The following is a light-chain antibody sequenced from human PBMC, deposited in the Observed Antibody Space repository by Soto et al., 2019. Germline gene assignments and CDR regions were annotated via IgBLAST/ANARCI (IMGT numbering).Light chain of an antibody. Sequence: EIVLTQSPATLSLSPGERAILSCRASRSVGTYLAWYKQKPGQAPSLLIYDASNRATGIPARFGGSGSGTDFTLTINSLEPEDFAVYYCQQRSNWPGTFGPGTKVDIK. V-gene: IGKV3-11*01. J-gene: IGKJ3*01. CDR3: QQRSNWPGT. CDR1: RSVGTY. CDR2: DAS.